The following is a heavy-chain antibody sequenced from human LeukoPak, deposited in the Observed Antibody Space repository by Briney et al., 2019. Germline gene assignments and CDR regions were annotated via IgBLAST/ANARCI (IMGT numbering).Heavy chain of an antibody. Sequence: GGSLRLSCAASGFTFSSSAMSWVRQAPGKGLEWVSSISGSGGSPYYADSVKGRFTISRDNAKNSLYLQMNSLRSEDTAVYYCARRGNYYYYMDVWGKGTPVTVSS. V-gene: IGHV3-23*01. D-gene: IGHD3-16*01. CDR1: GFTFSSSA. J-gene: IGHJ6*03. CDR2: ISGSGGSP. CDR3: ARRGNYYYYMDV.